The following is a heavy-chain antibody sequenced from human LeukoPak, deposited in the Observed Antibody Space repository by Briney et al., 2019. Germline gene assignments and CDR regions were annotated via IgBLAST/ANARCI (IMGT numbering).Heavy chain of an antibody. CDR1: GFTFTNYW. J-gene: IGHJ4*02. CDR3: ARDGAAPGLYFDS. CDR2: IKQDGSEK. Sequence: PGGSLRLSCAAPGFTFTNYWMNWVRQAPGKGLEWVASIKQDGSEKYYVDSVKGRLTISRDNAKNSLYLQMNSLRTEDTAVYYCARDGAAPGLYFDSWGQGTLVTVSS. D-gene: IGHD6-13*01. V-gene: IGHV3-7*01.